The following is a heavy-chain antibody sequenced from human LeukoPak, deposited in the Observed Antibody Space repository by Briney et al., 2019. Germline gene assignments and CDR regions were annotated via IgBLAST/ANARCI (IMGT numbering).Heavy chain of an antibody. CDR1: GGSISSGGAY. CDR2: IYTSGST. D-gene: IGHD6-13*01. V-gene: IGHV4-61*02. CDR3: ARGKAAAGSYYYYMDV. J-gene: IGHJ6*03. Sequence: PSETLSLTCTVSGGSISSGGAYCSWIRQPAAKGLEWIGRIYTSGSTNYNPSLKSRVTISLDTSKNQFSLKLSSVTAADTAVYYCARGKAAAGSYYYYMDVWGKGTTVTISS.